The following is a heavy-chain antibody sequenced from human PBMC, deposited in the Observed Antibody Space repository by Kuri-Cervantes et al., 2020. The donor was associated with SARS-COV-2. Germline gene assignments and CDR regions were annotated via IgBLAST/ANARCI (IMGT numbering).Heavy chain of an antibody. CDR3: ARTQLLWFGELLGYFDY. D-gene: IGHD3-10*01. CDR1: GFSLSTSGVG. J-gene: IGHJ4*02. Sequence: SGSTLVKPTQTLTLTCTFSGFSLSTSGVGVGWIRQPPGKALEWLALIYWNDDKRYSPSLKSRLTITKDTSKNQVVLTMTNMDPVDTATYYCARTQLLWFGELLGYFDYWGQGTLVTVSS. CDR2: IYWNDDK. V-gene: IGHV2-5*01.